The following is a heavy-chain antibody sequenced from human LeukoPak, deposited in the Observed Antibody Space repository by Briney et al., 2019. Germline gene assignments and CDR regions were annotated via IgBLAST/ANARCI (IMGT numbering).Heavy chain of an antibody. CDR2: INPNRGGK. D-gene: IGHD3-9*01. V-gene: IGHV1-2*02. CDR1: GYTFTGYY. J-gene: IGHJ6*02. Sequence: ASVTVSCKASGYTFTGYYMHWVRQAPGQGLEWMGWINPNRGGKNYAQKFQGRVTMTRDTSISTAYMELSRLRSDDTAVHYCARVRLYYDILTGYSKYYYGMDVWGQGTTVTVSS. CDR3: ARVRLYYDILTGYSKYYYGMDV.